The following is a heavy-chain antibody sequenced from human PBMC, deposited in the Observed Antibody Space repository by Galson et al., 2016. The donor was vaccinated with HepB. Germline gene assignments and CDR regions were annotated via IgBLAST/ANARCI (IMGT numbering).Heavy chain of an antibody. Sequence: SETLSLTCTVSGDSISRSDYYWAWIRQSPGKGLEWIGSIYYSGGTYINPSLNSRVTISVDTSKNQFFLRLRSVTAADTAAYYCASQIFGVVLDAFYIWGRGTMLTVSS. V-gene: IGHV4-39*01. CDR3: ASQIFGVVLDAFYI. CDR1: GDSISRSDYY. D-gene: IGHD3-3*01. CDR2: IYYSGGT. J-gene: IGHJ3*02.